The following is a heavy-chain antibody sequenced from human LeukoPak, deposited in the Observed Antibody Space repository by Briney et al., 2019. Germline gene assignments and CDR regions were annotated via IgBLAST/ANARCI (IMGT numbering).Heavy chain of an antibody. J-gene: IGHJ3*02. V-gene: IGHV5-51*01. CDR3: ARAYCSSTSCYFNDAFDI. Sequence: GESLKISCKGSGYSFTSYWIGWVRQMPGKGLGWMGIIYPGDSDTRYSPSFEGQVTISADKSISTAYLQWSSLKASDTAMYYCARAYCSSTSCYFNDAFDIWGQGTMVTVSS. D-gene: IGHD2-2*01. CDR1: GYSFTSYW. CDR2: IYPGDSDT.